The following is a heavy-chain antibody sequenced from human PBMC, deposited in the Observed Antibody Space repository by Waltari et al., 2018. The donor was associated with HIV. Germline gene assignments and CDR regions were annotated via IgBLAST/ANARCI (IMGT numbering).Heavy chain of an antibody. V-gene: IGHV4-59*01. Sequence: QVQLQESGPGLVKPSGTLSLSCVVSGDSMKASFWTWIRQPPERGLEYIAYIRDNGQTNYSPSFKSRVVLSIDTSKNQVSLKLHSVTTADTAVYYCTTAGTFPDNIGFVDRWGQGALVTVSS. CDR2: IRDNGQT. D-gene: IGHD3-10*01. CDR1: GDSMKASF. J-gene: IGHJ5*02. CDR3: TTAGTFPDNIGFVDR.